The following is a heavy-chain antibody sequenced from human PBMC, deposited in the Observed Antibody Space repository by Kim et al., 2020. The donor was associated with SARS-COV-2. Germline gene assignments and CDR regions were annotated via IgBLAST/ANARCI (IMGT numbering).Heavy chain of an antibody. D-gene: IGHD3-10*01. Sequence: ASVKVSCKASGYTFTSYGISWVRQAPGQGLEWMGWISPYNGNTNYAQKLQGRVTMTTDTSTSTAYMELRSLRSDDTAVYYCARDHWSMVRGVIDYWGQGTLVTVSS. J-gene: IGHJ4*02. CDR1: GYTFTSYG. CDR3: ARDHWSMVRGVIDY. V-gene: IGHV1-18*01. CDR2: ISPYNGNT.